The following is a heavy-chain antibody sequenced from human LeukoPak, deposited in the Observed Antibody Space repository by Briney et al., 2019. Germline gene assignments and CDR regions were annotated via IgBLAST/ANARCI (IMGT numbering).Heavy chain of an antibody. D-gene: IGHD6-19*01. J-gene: IGHJ4*02. CDR1: GGSISNYF. CDR3: ARAPQCGASAACHDLIYFDY. CDR2: IYYSGAT. V-gene: IGHV4-59*01. Sequence: ASETLSLTCTVSGGSISNYFWSWVRQPPGKGLEWIGYIYYSGATNYNPSLKSRVTISVDTSKNQFSLKLSSVTAADTAVYYCARAPQCGASAACHDLIYFDYWGQGTLVTVSS.